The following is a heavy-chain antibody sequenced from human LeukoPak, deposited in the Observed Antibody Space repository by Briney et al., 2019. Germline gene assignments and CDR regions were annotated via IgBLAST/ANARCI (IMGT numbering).Heavy chain of an antibody. V-gene: IGHV4-34*01. CDR3: ASGQRITMTD. CDR1: GGSFSAYY. Sequence: SETLSLTCAVYGGSFSAYYWSWIRQPPGKGLEWIGGINHSGSTNYNPSLKSRVAISVDTSRNQFSLRLSSVTAADTAVYYCASGQRITMTDWGQGTLVTVSS. J-gene: IGHJ4*02. D-gene: IGHD3-22*01. CDR2: INHSGST.